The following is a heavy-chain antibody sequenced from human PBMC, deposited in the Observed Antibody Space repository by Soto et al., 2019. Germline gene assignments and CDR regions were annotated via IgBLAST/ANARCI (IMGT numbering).Heavy chain of an antibody. CDR2: ISGSGGST. Sequence: EVQLLESGGGLVQPGGSLRLSCAASGFTFSSYAMSWVRQAPGKGLEWVSAISGSGGSTYYADSVKGPFTISRDNSKNTLYLQMNSLRAEDTAVYYCAKDLTTVTTGVPQRLVLYYWGQGTLVTVAS. D-gene: IGHD4-4*01. J-gene: IGHJ4*02. V-gene: IGHV3-23*01. CDR1: GFTFSSYA. CDR3: AKDLTTVTTGVPQRLVLYY.